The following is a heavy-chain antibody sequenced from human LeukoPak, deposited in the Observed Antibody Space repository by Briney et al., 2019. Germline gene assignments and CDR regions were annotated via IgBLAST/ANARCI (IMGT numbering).Heavy chain of an antibody. Sequence: SETLSLTCTVSGGSMSSGGYHWSWIRQHPGKGLEWIGYIFYSGSTYYNPSLKSRVTISVDTSKNQFSLKLSSVTAADTAVYYCARGLLYNWFDPWGQGTLVTVSS. D-gene: IGHD2/OR15-2a*01. CDR1: GGSMSSGGYH. CDR3: ARGLLYNWFDP. J-gene: IGHJ5*02. V-gene: IGHV4-31*03. CDR2: IFYSGST.